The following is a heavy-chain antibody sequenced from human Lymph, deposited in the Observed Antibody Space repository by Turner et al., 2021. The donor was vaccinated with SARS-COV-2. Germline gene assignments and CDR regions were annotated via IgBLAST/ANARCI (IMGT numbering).Heavy chain of an antibody. D-gene: IGHD5-12*01. Sequence: QFVQSGAAVKERGASVTVCCKASGYTFSSYGINWVRQAPGQGLEWMGKMNHNGGNTGYAEKFKGRVTMTRNTSKSTAYMEMSSLRSEDTAVYYCARAAPWTGWFDPWGQGTLVTVSS. CDR2: MNHNGGNT. CDR1: GYTFSSYG. J-gene: IGHJ5*02. V-gene: IGHV1-8*01. CDR3: ARAAPWTGWFDP.